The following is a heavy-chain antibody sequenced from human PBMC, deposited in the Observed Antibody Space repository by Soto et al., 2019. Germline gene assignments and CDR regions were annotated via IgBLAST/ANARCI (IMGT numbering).Heavy chain of an antibody. D-gene: IGHD3-3*01. Sequence: PGGSLRLSCAASGFTFSSYAMSWVRQAPGKGLEWVSAISGSGGSTYYADSVKGRFTISRDNSKNTLYLQMNSLRAEDTAVYYCAKVIPPEPDFWSGHDAFDIWGQGTMVTVSS. V-gene: IGHV3-23*01. CDR2: ISGSGGST. CDR3: AKVIPPEPDFWSGHDAFDI. CDR1: GFTFSSYA. J-gene: IGHJ3*02.